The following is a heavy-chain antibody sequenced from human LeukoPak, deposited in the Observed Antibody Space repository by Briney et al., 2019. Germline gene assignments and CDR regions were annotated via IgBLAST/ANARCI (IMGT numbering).Heavy chain of an antibody. CDR1: GFTFSSYA. CDR3: AKDLMSIKALIPWDY. J-gene: IGHJ4*02. V-gene: IGHV3-30-3*01. Sequence: PGGSLRLSCAASGFTFSSYAMHWVRQAPGKGLEWVAVISYDGSNKYYADSVKGRFTISRDNSKNTVYLQLNSLRAEDTAVYYCAKDLMSIKALIPWDYWGQGTLVTVSP. CDR2: ISYDGSNK. D-gene: IGHD2-21*01.